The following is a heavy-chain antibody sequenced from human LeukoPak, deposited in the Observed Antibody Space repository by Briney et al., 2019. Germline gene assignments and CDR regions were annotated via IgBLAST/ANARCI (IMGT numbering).Heavy chain of an antibody. J-gene: IGHJ5*02. V-gene: IGHV3-23*01. D-gene: IGHD6-13*01. CDR3: AKPRYSSSWYEFDP. CDR1: GFTFSSYA. CDR2: ISASGSST. Sequence: GVSLRLSCAASGFTFSSYAINWVRQAPGKGLEWVSTISASGSSTYYADSVKGRFTISRDNFKNTLYLQMNSLRAEDTALYYCAKPRYSSSWYEFDPWGQGTLVTVSS.